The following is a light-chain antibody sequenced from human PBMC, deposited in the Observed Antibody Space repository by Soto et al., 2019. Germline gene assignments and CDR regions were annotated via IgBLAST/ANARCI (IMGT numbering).Light chain of an antibody. V-gene: IGKV1-39*01. CDR1: QSIGNY. Sequence: DIQMTQSPSSLSASVGDRVTITCRASQSIGNYLNWYQQKPGKAPNLLIYAASSLQSGVPSRFSGSGSETDFTLTISSLQPGDFAIYYCQQSFSTPYTFGQGTKVDIK. CDR3: QQSFSTPYT. CDR2: AAS. J-gene: IGKJ2*01.